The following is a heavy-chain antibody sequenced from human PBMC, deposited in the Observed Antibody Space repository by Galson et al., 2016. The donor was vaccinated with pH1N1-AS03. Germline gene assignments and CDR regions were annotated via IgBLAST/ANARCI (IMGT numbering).Heavy chain of an antibody. CDR2: ISWNSGTF. CDR3: AKSYQGDVFDI. Sequence: SLRLSCAASGFNFDNYAMHWVRQARGKGLEWVSGISWNSGTFDYADSVKGRFTISRENAKNSLYLQMNSLTADDSALYYCAKSYQGDVFDIWGQGTMVTVSS. CDR1: GFNFDNYA. D-gene: IGHD2-21*01. V-gene: IGHV3-9*01. J-gene: IGHJ3*02.